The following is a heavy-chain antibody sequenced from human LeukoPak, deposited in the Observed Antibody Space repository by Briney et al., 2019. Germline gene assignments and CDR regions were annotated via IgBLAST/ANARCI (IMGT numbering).Heavy chain of an antibody. CDR3: AREPRVPAARGYFDY. CDR2: VNPSSGVT. J-gene: IGHJ4*02. Sequence: ASVKVSCKAFGYTFTTYDINWVRQATGQGLEWMGWVNPSSGVTRYAQKFQGRVTMTRNTSISTAYMELSSLRSEDTAVYYCAREPRVPAARGYFDYWGQGTLVTVSS. CDR1: GYTFTTYD. D-gene: IGHD2-2*01. V-gene: IGHV1-8*01.